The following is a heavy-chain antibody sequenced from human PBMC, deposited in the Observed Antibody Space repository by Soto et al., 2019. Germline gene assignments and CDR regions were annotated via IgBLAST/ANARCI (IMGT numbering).Heavy chain of an antibody. V-gene: IGHV3-66*01. CDR1: GLTVSTNP. Sequence: EVQLVESGGGLVQPGGSLRLSCAASGLTVSTNPMSWVRQAPGKGLEWVSVIYTGGGTHYADSVKGRFTISRDNSKNTVNLQMNSLRPEDTEVYYCARDGSGHWGQGTPVTVSS. CDR2: IYTGGGT. CDR3: ARDGSGH. J-gene: IGHJ4*02.